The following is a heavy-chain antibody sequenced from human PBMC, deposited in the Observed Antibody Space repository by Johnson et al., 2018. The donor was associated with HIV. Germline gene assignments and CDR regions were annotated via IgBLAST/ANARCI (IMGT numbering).Heavy chain of an antibody. CDR2: IKSKTDGGTT. V-gene: IGHV3-15*01. CDR1: GFTFSNAW. Sequence: VQLVEAGGGLVKPGGSLRLSCAASGFTFSNAWMSWVRQAPGKGLEWVGRIKSKTDGGTTDYAARVKGRFTISRDDSKNTLNLQMNSLRAEDTAVYYCTKDMGAYQLLYSFDIWGQGTMVTVSS. D-gene: IGHD2-2*02. J-gene: IGHJ3*02. CDR3: TKDMGAYQLLYSFDI.